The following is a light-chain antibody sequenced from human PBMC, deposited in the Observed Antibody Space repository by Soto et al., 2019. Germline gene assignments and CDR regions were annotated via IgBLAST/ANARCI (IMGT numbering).Light chain of an antibody. J-gene: IGLJ1*01. CDR3: KSYAGSNTYV. V-gene: IGLV2-8*01. CDR2: EVV. CDR1: KNDIGVYDF. Sequence: QSVLTQPPSASGSPGQSVTISCTGTKNDIGVYDFVSWYRHHPGKAPRLIIYEVVQRPSGVPDRFSGSKSGNTASLTVSGLQAADEADYFCKSYAGSNTYVFGSGTKVTVL.